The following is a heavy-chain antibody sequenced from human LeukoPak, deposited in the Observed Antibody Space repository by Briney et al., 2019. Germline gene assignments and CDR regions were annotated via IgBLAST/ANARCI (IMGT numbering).Heavy chain of an antibody. J-gene: IGHJ5*02. CDR2: IYHSGST. CDR1: GGSISSGGYY. CDR3: ARLEIVGYCSGGSCLNWFDP. V-gene: IGHV4-30-2*03. D-gene: IGHD2-15*01. Sequence: SQTLSLTCTVSGGSISSGGYYWSWIRQPPGKGLEWIGSIYHSGSTYYNPSLKSRVTISVDTSKNQFSLKLSSVTAADTAVYYCARLEIVGYCSGGSCLNWFDPWGQGTLVTVSS.